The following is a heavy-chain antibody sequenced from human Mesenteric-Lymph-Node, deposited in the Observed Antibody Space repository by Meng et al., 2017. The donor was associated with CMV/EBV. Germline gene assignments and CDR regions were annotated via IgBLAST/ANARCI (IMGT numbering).Heavy chain of an antibody. D-gene: IGHD2-2*03. CDR3: ARTWILSYYYYGMDV. J-gene: IGHJ6*02. CDR1: GYTFTSYG. CDR2: ISAYNGNT. V-gene: IGHV1-18*01. Sequence: ASVKVSCKASGYTFTSYGISWVRQAPGQGLEWMGWISAYNGNTNYAQKFQGRVTVTTDTSTTTAYMELRSLRSDDTAVYYCARTWILSYYYYGMDVWGQGTTVTVSS.